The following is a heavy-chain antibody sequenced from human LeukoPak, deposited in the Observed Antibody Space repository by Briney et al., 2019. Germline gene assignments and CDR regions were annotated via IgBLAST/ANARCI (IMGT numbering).Heavy chain of an antibody. CDR2: IWYNGSNK. V-gene: IGHV3-33*01. CDR3: SRGGYGDYNNWFDP. J-gene: IGHJ5*02. Sequence: GGSLRLSCAASGFTFSSFGMHWVRQAPGKGLEWVADIWYNGSNKYYAESVRGRFTISRDNSKNTLYLQMNSLRAEDTAVYYCSRGGYGDYNNWFDPWGQGTLVIVSS. CDR1: GFTFSSFG. D-gene: IGHD4-17*01.